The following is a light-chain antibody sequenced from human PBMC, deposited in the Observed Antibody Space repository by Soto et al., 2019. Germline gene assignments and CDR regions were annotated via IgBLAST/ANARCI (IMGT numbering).Light chain of an antibody. J-gene: IGKJ1*01. V-gene: IGKV1-33*01. CDR2: DAS. CDR1: QDISNY. Sequence: DIPMTQSPSSLSASVGDRVTITCQASQDISNYLNWYQQKPGKAPKLLIYDASNLETGVPSRFSGSGSGTDFTFTISSLQPEDIATYYCQQYDNLPAVAFGQGTKVEIK. CDR3: QQYDNLPAVA.